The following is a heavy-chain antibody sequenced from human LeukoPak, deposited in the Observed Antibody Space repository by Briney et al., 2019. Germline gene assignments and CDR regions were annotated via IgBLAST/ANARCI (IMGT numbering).Heavy chain of an antibody. CDR2: INWNGGST. CDR1: GFNFDDYG. V-gene: IGHV3-20*04. Sequence: PGGSLRLSCAASGFNFDDYGMSWVRQAPGKGLEWVSGINWNGGSTGYADSVKGRFTISRDNAKNSLYLQMNSLRAEDTAFYYCASGLAVAGTGNYFDYWGQGTLVTVSS. CDR3: ASGLAVAGTGNYFDY. J-gene: IGHJ4*02. D-gene: IGHD6-19*01.